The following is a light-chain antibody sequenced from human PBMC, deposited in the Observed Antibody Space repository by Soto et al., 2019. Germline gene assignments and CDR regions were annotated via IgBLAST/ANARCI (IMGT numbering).Light chain of an antibody. CDR2: AAS. J-gene: IGKJ1*01. Sequence: AIQVTLSPSSLSASVGDTVTITCRASQGIRNELGWYQQKPGKAPKLLIYAASTLQSEVPSRFSGSGSGTDFTLTINSLQPEDFATYYCLQDYTYPWTFGQGTKVEIK. CDR3: LQDYTYPWT. CDR1: QGIRNE. V-gene: IGKV1-6*01.